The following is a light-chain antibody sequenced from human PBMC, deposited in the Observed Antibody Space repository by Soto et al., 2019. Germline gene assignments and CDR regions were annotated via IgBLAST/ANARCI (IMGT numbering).Light chain of an antibody. CDR1: QDISSW. CDR2: DAS. CDR3: QQTNSLPA. Sequence: DMQMTQSPSSVSASVGDRVTITCRASQDISSWLAWYQKKPGKAPKLLIYDASSLQSGVPSRFSGSRSGTDFTLTISSLQPEDFATYYCQQTNSLPAFGQGTRLEIK. V-gene: IGKV1-12*01. J-gene: IGKJ5*01.